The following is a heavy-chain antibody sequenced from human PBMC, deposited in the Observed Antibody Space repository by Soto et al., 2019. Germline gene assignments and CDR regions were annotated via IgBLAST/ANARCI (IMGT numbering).Heavy chain of an antibody. J-gene: IGHJ1*01. V-gene: IGHV4-61*01. Sequence: SETLSLTCTVSGASVSSATHYWNWIRQPPGKPLEWIGYIYYSGTTNYNPSLRSRVTISLDRSKNQFSLKLSSVTAADTAVYYCATNGGYYDSSGPKYFQYWGQGTLVTVSS. CDR3: ATNGGYYDSSGPKYFQY. CDR2: IYYSGTT. D-gene: IGHD3-22*01. CDR1: GASVSSATHY.